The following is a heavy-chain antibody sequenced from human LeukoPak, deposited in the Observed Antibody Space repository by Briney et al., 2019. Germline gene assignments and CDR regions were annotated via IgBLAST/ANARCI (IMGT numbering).Heavy chain of an antibody. CDR2: IYSGGST. J-gene: IGHJ4*02. V-gene: IGHV3-66*04. CDR1: GFTVGSNY. D-gene: IGHD2-2*01. CDR3: ARQPLVDRSVTVVAPQTPFDY. Sequence: GGSLRLSCAASGFTVGSNYMSWVRQAPGKGLEWVSVIYSGGSTYYADSVKGRFTISRDNSKNTLYLQMNSLRAEDTAVYYCARQPLVDRSVTVVAPQTPFDYWGQGTLVTVSS.